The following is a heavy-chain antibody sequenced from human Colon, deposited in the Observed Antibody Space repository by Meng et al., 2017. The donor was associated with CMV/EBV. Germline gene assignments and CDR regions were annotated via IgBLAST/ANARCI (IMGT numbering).Heavy chain of an antibody. D-gene: IGHD1-26*01. Sequence: GGSLRLSCEASGITFSSSAMTWVRQAPGKGLEWVSAISGDGDRTYHGDSVKGRFTISRDNSQNTLYLQMNSLRVDDTAVYYCARDPGGVGALSRCDYWGQGTLVTVSS. V-gene: IGHV3-23*01. J-gene: IGHJ4*02. CDR3: ARDPGGVGALSRCDY. CDR2: ISGDGDRT. CDR1: GITFSSSA.